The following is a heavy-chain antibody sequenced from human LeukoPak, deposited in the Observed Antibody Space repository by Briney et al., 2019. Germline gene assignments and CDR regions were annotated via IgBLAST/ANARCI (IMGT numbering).Heavy chain of an antibody. CDR1: GFTFSSYS. D-gene: IGHD2-15*01. Sequence: GGSLRLSCAASGFTFSSYSMNWVRQAPGKGLEWVPYISSSSSTIYYADSVKGRFTISRDNAKNSLYLQMNSLRAEDTAVYYCARATVVVVTNWFDPWGQGTLVTVSS. CDR3: ARATVVVVTNWFDP. J-gene: IGHJ5*02. V-gene: IGHV3-48*01. CDR2: ISSSSSTI.